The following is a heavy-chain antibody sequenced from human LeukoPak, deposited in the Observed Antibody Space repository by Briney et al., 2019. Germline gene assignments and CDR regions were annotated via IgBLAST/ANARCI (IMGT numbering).Heavy chain of an antibody. CDR3: ARRPYTSYYGSGSYVGYFDY. V-gene: IGHV4-34*01. CDR2: INHSGTT. Sequence: PSETLSLTCAVYGESFSGYYWSWIRQPPGKGLEWIGEINHSGTTNYSPSLKSRVAISVDTSKNQVSLKLSSVTAADTAVYYCARRPYTSYYGSGSYVGYFDYWGQGTLVTVSS. D-gene: IGHD3-10*01. J-gene: IGHJ4*02. CDR1: GESFSGYY.